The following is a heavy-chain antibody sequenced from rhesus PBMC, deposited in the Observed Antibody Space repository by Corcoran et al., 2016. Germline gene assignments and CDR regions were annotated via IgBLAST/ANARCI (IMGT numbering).Heavy chain of an antibody. D-gene: IGHD5-36*01. V-gene: IGHV4-122*02. CDR3: ARGDIATAYYFDY. CDR2: ITYSGST. Sequence: QVQLQESGPGLVQPSETLSLTCAVSGGSISSGYYSWSWIRQPPGKGRVWIGYITYSGSTRYNQSLKSRVTISRDTSKNQFSLKLSAVTAADTAVYYCARGDIATAYYFDYWGQGVLVTVSS. J-gene: IGHJ4*01. CDR1: GGSISSGYYS.